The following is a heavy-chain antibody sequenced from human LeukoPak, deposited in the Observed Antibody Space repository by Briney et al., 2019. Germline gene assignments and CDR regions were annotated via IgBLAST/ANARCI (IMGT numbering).Heavy chain of an antibody. CDR1: GYTFNSYG. V-gene: IGHV1-18*01. Sequence: ASVKVSCKASGYTFNSYGISWVRQAPGQGLEWLGWISTYNGNIKYAQKLQGRVTMTTDTSTSTAYMELRSLRSDDSAVYYCAKTTVTSEDYYYYYMGVWGKGTTVSVSS. D-gene: IGHD4-17*01. CDR3: AKTTVTSEDYYYYYMGV. J-gene: IGHJ6*03. CDR2: ISTYNGNI.